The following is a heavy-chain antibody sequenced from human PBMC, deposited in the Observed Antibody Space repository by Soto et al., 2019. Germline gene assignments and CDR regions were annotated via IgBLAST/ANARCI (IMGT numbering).Heavy chain of an antibody. V-gene: IGHV5-51*01. CDR3: ARGGYSYGFTRYYFDY. J-gene: IGHJ4*02. D-gene: IGHD5-18*01. Sequence: GESLKISCKGSGYSFTSYWIDWLRQMPGKGLEWMGIIYPGDSDTRYSPSFQGQVTISADKSISTAYLQWSSLKASDTAMYYCARGGYSYGFTRYYFDYWGQGTLVT. CDR1: GYSFTSYW. CDR2: IYPGDSDT.